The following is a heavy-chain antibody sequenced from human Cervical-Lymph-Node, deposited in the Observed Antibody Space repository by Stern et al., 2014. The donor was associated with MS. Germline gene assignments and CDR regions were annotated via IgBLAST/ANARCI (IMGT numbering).Heavy chain of an antibody. Sequence: EDQLVESGGGLVQPGGSLRLSCAASGFTFSSYSMPWVRQAPGQGLEWISSISSGSSTMYYADSVKGRFTISRDNAKNSLYLQMNSLRAEDTAVYYCARENWYLDLWGRGTQVTVSS. CDR1: GFTFSSYS. CDR3: ARENWYLDL. V-gene: IGHV3-48*01. J-gene: IGHJ2*01. CDR2: ISSGSSTM.